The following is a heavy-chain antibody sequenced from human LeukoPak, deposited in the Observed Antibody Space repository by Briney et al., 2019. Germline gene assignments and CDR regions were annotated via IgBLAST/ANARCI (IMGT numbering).Heavy chain of an antibody. CDR2: LRGDTGDT. D-gene: IGHD1-1*01. J-gene: IGHJ4*02. CDR1: GYMVSDYY. Sequence: ALVTVSCKTSGYMVSDYYMHWVRQAPGQGLEWMGWLRGDTGDTDSPQKFKGRVTMTRDTATNTAYMQLSRLTYDDTAIYFCARVRYNACDYWGQGTLVTVSS. CDR3: ARVRYNACDY. V-gene: IGHV1-2*02.